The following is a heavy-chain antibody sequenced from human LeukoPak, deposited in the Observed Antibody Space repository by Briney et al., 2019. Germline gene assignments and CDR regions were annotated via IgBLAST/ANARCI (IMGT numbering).Heavy chain of an antibody. D-gene: IGHD3-22*01. CDR2: IYYSGST. CDR3: ARDREEYYYDSSGYYYEGPYGMDV. V-gene: IGHV4-30-4*01. Sequence: PSQTLSLTCTASGGSISSGDYYWSWIRQPPGKGLEWIGYIYYSGSTYYNPSLKSRVTISVDTSKNQFSLKLSSVTAADTAVYYCARDREEYYYDSSGYYYEGPYGMDVWGQGTTVTVSS. CDR1: GGSISSGDYY. J-gene: IGHJ6*02.